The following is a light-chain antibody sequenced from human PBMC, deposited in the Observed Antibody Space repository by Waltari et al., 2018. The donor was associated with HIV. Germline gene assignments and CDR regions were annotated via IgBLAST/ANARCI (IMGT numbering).Light chain of an antibody. CDR2: SLD. CDR1: SSNIGSNT. CDR3: AAWDDSLNAYV. J-gene: IGLJ1*01. V-gene: IGLV1-44*01. Sequence: QSVLTQTPSASGTPGQRVIVSCSGSSSNIGSNTVNWYQQLPGAAPRLLIHSLDQRPSGVPDRFPGSKSGASASLDISGLQSEDEADYYCAAWDDSLNAYVFGGGTKVTVL.